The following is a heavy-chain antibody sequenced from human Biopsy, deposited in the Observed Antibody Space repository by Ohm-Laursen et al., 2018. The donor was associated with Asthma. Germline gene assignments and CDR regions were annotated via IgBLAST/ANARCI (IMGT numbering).Heavy chain of an antibody. J-gene: IGHJ6*02. CDR3: ARAVDYSHYYGIDV. D-gene: IGHD3-10*01. V-gene: IGHV1-18*01. Sequence: ASVKVSCKTSGYTFNSAGITWVRQAPGQGLEFMGWISVYNGNTKVAQKLQDRVTMITDTSTSTAYMELRSLRSDDTAVYFCARAVDYSHYYGIDVWGQGTTVTVS. CDR1: GYTFNSAG. CDR2: ISVYNGNT.